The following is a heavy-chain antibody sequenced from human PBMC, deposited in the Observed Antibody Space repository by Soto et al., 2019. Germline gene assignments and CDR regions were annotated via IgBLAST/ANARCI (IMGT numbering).Heavy chain of an antibody. CDR1: GGSISSYY. D-gene: IGHD6-6*01. Sequence: QVQLQESGPGLVKPSETLSLTCTVSGGSISSYYWSWIRQPPGKGLEWIGYIYYSGSTNYNPSLKSRVRRSVDTYKNQCALKLSSVTAADTAVYYCARRGGAARPFFDYWGQGSLVTVSS. J-gene: IGHJ4*02. V-gene: IGHV4-59*08. CDR2: IYYSGST. CDR3: ARRGGAARPFFDY.